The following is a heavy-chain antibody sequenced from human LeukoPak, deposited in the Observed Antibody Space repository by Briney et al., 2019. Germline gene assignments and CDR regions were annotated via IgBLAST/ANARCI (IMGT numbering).Heavy chain of an antibody. Sequence: PSETLSLTCTVSGGSISSYYWSWIRQPAGKGLEWIGRIYTSGSTNYNPSLESRVTMSVDTSKNQFSLKLSSVTAADTAVYYCAREGVWGYCSGGSCSQFDPWGQGTLVTVSS. CDR1: GGSISSYY. V-gene: IGHV4-4*07. J-gene: IGHJ5*02. D-gene: IGHD2-15*01. CDR2: IYTSGST. CDR3: AREGVWGYCSGGSCSQFDP.